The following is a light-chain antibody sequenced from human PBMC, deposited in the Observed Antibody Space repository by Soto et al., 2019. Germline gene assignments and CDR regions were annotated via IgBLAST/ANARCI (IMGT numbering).Light chain of an antibody. V-gene: IGLV2-11*01. CDR2: DVS. Sequence: ALTQPPSVSGSPGQSVTLSCTGTSSDTGGYNYVSWYQQLPGKAPKVMIYDVSKRPSGVPDRFSGSNSGNTASLTISGLQAEDEADYYCCSYAATTHVFGTGTQLTVL. CDR3: CSYAATTHV. J-gene: IGLJ1*01. CDR1: SSDTGGYNY.